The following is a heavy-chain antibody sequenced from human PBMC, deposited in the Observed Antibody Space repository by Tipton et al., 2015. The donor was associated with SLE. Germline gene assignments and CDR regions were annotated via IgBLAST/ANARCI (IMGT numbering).Heavy chain of an antibody. CDR3: ARERGSYYYFDS. CDR1: GYSISSGYY. Sequence: TLSLTCAVSGYSISSGYYWGWIRQTPGKGLEWIGNIFLSGDTDYNPSLKSRVTISVDTSKNQFYLELKSVTAADTAVYYCARERGSYYYFDSWGQGTLATVSS. V-gene: IGHV4-38-2*02. D-gene: IGHD3-10*01. J-gene: IGHJ4*02. CDR2: IFLSGDT.